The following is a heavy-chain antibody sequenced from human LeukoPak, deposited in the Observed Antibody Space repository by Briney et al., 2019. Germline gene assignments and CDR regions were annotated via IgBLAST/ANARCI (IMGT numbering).Heavy chain of an antibody. J-gene: IGHJ4*02. CDR2: ISWNSGTI. CDR1: GFTFDDYA. V-gene: IGHV3-9*03. CDR3: AKGTSGYSSGLDY. D-gene: IGHD6-19*01. Sequence: GGSLRLSCAASGFTFDDYAMHWVRQAPGKSLEWVSGISWNSGTIGYADSVKGRFTISRDNAKNSLYLQMNSLRAEDMALYYCAKGTSGYSSGLDYWGQGTLVTFSS.